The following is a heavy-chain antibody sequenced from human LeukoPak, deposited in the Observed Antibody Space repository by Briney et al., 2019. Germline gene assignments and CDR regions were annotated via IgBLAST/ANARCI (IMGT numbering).Heavy chain of an antibody. Sequence: ASVKVSCKASGYTFTGYYMHWVRQAPGQGLEWMGWINPNSGGTNYAQKFQGRVTMTMDTSISTAYMELSRLRSDDTAVYYCAREGEGGYCSSTSCYGLAPWGQGTLVTVSS. CDR1: GYTFTGYY. D-gene: IGHD2-2*03. CDR2: INPNSGGT. CDR3: AREGEGGYCSSTSCYGLAP. V-gene: IGHV1-2*02. J-gene: IGHJ4*02.